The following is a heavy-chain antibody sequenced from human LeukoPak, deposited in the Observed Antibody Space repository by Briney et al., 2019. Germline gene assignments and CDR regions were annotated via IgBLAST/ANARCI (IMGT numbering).Heavy chain of an antibody. Sequence: GGSLRLSCATSGFTFSSYTMNWVRQAPGKGLEWVSSIAGSSGYISYADSVKGRFTISRDNAKKSLYLQMTSLTAEDTAVYYCARDRHHRFGELFPWGQGTRVTVSS. D-gene: IGHD3-10*01. V-gene: IGHV3-21*01. CDR3: ARDRHHRFGELFP. J-gene: IGHJ4*02. CDR1: GFTFSSYT. CDR2: IAGSSGYI.